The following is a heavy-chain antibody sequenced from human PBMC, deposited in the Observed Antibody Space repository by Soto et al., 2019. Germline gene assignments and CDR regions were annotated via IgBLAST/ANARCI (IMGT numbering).Heavy chain of an antibody. Sequence: QAQLVRSGAEVKKPGASVKVSCKASGYTFTSYAMHWVRQAPGQRLEWMGWINAGNGNTKYSQKFQGRVTITRDTSASTAYMELSSLRSEDTAVYYCARTYYYGSWSYYHFDYWGQGTLVTVSS. CDR1: GYTFTSYA. CDR2: INAGNGNT. V-gene: IGHV1-3*01. CDR3: ARTYYYGSWSYYHFDY. D-gene: IGHD3-10*01. J-gene: IGHJ4*02.